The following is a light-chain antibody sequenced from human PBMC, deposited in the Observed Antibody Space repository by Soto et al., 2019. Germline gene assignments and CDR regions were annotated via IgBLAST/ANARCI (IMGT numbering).Light chain of an antibody. V-gene: IGKV3-15*01. CDR1: QSVSSN. Sequence: IVMTQSPATLSLSPGERATLSCRASQSVSSNLAWYQKKPGQAPRLLIYGASTRATGIPARFSGSGSETEFTLTISSLQSEDSAVYYCQQYNKWPPLTFGGGTKVDIK. J-gene: IGKJ4*01. CDR2: GAS. CDR3: QQYNKWPPLT.